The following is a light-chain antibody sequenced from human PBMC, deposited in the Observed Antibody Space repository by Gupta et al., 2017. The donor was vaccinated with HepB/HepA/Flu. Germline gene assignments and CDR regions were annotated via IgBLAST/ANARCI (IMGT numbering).Light chain of an antibody. CDR3: ASYTSSSTAV. Sequence: NSDLGDYDFVSWYQQYPGKAPKLILFDVRNRPSGVSDRFSGSKSGSTASLTISRLQAEDEADYYCASYTSSSTAVFGGGTKLTVL. CDR1: NSDLGDYDF. CDR2: DVR. V-gene: IGLV2-14*04. J-gene: IGLJ2*01.